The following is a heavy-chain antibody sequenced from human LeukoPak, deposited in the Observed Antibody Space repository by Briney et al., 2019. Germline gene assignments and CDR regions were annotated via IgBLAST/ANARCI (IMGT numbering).Heavy chain of an antibody. Sequence: PGGSLRLSCAASGFTFDDYAMHWVRQAPGKGLEWVSGISWNSGNIGYADSVKGRFIISRDNAKNSLYLQMNSLRAEDMALYYCAKDSGSEYYDSSGYPSDAFDIWGQGTMVTVSS. CDR3: AKDSGSEYYDSSGYPSDAFDI. J-gene: IGHJ3*02. CDR2: ISWNSGNI. CDR1: GFTFDDYA. D-gene: IGHD3-22*01. V-gene: IGHV3-9*03.